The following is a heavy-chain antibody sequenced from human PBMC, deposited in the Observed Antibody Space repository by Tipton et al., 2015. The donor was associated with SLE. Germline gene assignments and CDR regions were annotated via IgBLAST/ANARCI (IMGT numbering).Heavy chain of an antibody. V-gene: IGHV4-38-2*02. D-gene: IGHD6-19*01. CDR3: ARDLGIAVAALDY. Sequence: TLSLTCAVSGYSISSGYYWGWIRQPPGKGLEWIGSIYHSGSTHYNPSLTRRVTISVDTSKNQFSLKLSSVTAADTAVYYCARDLGIAVAALDYWGQGTLVTVSS. CDR2: IYHSGST. CDR1: GYSISSGYY. J-gene: IGHJ4*02.